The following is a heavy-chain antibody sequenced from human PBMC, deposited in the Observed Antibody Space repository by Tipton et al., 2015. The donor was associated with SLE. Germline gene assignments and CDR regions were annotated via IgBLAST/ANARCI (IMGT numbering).Heavy chain of an antibody. Sequence: LRLSCTVSGGSFSGYYWNWIRQPPGKGLEWIGYIYDSGTTNFNPSLKSRVIISEDTSKNQFSLKLSSVTAADTAVYYCARDRLGGPFDSWAQGTLVTVSS. CDR3: ARDRLGGPFDS. J-gene: IGHJ4*02. CDR1: GGSFSGYY. D-gene: IGHD1-26*01. V-gene: IGHV4-59*01. CDR2: IYDSGTT.